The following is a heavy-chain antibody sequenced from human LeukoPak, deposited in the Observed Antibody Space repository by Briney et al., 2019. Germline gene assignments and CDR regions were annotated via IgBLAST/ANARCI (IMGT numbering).Heavy chain of an antibody. J-gene: IGHJ6*03. Sequence: SETLSLTCAVSGYSISNGYYWVGIRQPPGRGVEWIGSLYHSDSAYYNTSLRSRVSMSVDTSKNQFSLTLSFVTAADTAVYYCARQHDSYYYYYIDVWGSGTTVTVSS. V-gene: IGHV4-38-2*01. CDR2: LYHSDSA. CDR3: ARQHDSYYYYYIDV. CDR1: GYSISNGYY.